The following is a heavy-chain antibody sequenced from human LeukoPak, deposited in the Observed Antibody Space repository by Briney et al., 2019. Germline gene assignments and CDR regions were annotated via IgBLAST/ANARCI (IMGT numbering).Heavy chain of an antibody. D-gene: IGHD5-18*01. CDR1: GYTFTGYY. J-gene: IGHJ4*02. CDR2: INPNSGGT. V-gene: IGHV1-2*02. CDR3: ARTMDTAMDRGDY. Sequence: ASVKVSCKASGYTFTGYYMHWVRQAPGQGLEWMGWINPNSGGTNYAQKFQGRVTMTRDTSISTAYMELSRLRSDDTAVYYCARTMDTAMDRGDYWGQGTLVTVSS.